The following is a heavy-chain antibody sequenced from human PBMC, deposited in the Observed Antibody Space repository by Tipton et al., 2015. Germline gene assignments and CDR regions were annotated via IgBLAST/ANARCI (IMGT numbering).Heavy chain of an antibody. Sequence: LRLSCNVSGDVISSHYWSWIRQPPGKGLEWIGNIYYSGSTKYNPSLKSRVTISVDTSKNQFSLKLSSVTAADTAVYYCARLRETYGSDSDNWFDPWGQETLVTVSS. D-gene: IGHD3-10*01. J-gene: IGHJ5*02. CDR3: ARLRETYGSDSDNWFDP. CDR1: GDVISSHY. V-gene: IGHV4-59*11. CDR2: IYYSGST.